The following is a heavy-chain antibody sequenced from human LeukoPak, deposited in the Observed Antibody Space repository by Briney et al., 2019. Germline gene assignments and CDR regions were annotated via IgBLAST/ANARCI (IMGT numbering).Heavy chain of an antibody. CDR1: GGSISSYY. J-gene: IGHJ3*02. D-gene: IGHD3-22*01. V-gene: IGHV4-59*01. CDR3: ARGGYYDSSGYYYESAFDI. CDR2: IYYSGST. Sequence: SETLSLTCTVSGGSISSYYWSWIRQPPGKGLEWIGYIYYSGSTNYNPSLKSRVTISVDTSKNQFSLKLSSVTAADTAVYYCARGGYYDSSGYYYESAFDIWGQGTMVTVSS.